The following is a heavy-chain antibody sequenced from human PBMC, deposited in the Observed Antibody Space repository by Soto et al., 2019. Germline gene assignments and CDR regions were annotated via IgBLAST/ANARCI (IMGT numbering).Heavy chain of an antibody. CDR1: GGSISSGGYY. CDR2: SYYSGST. V-gene: IGHV4-31*03. Sequence: SETLSLTCTVSGGSISSGGYYWSWIRQHPGKGLEWIGDSYYSGSTYYSPSLKSRVTISVDTSKNQFSLKLSSVTAADTAVYYCARELRVRGVINWFDPWGQGTLVTVSS. J-gene: IGHJ5*02. CDR3: ARELRVRGVINWFDP. D-gene: IGHD3-10*01.